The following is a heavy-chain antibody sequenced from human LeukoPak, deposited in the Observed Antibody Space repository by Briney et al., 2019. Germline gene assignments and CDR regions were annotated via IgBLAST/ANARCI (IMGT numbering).Heavy chain of an antibody. D-gene: IGHD3-3*01. Sequence: AGGSLRLSCAASGFTFSSYSMNWVRQAPGKGLEWVSYISSSSSTIYYADSVKGRFTISRDNAKNSLYLQMNSLRAEDTAVYYCARGAGRFLEWLLYWDYWGQGTLVTVSS. V-gene: IGHV3-48*01. J-gene: IGHJ4*02. CDR1: GFTFSSYS. CDR2: ISSSSSTI. CDR3: ARGAGRFLEWLLYWDY.